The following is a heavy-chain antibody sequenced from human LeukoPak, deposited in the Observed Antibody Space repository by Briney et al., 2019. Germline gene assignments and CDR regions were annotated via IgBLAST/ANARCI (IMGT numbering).Heavy chain of an antibody. CDR3: AREVEIFGVVSYYYMDV. D-gene: IGHD3-3*01. CDR1: GGSISSYY. J-gene: IGHJ6*03. CDR2: IYTSGST. Sequence: PSETLSLTCTVSGGSISSYYWSWIRQPAGKGLEWIRRIYTSGSTNYNPSLKSRVTMSVDTSKNQFSLKLSSVTAADTAVYYCAREVEIFGVVSYYYMDVWGKGTTVTVSS. V-gene: IGHV4-4*07.